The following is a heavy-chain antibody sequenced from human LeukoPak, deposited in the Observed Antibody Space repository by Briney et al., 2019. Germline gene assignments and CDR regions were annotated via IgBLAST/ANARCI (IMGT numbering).Heavy chain of an antibody. D-gene: IGHD5-18*01. CDR2: INPSGGST. V-gene: IGHV1-46*01. CDR3: ARETVNTAMAYNWFDP. Sequence: ASVKVSCKASGYTFTSYYMHWVRQAPRQGLEWMGIINPSGGSTSYAQKSQGRVTMTTDTSTSTAYMELRSLRSDDTAVYYCARETVNTAMAYNWFDPWGQGTLVTVSS. CDR1: GYTFTSYY. J-gene: IGHJ5*02.